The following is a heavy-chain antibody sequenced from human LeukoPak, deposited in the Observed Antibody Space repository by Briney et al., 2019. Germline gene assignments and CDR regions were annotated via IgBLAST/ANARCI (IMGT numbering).Heavy chain of an antibody. CDR1: GFTFSDYA. V-gene: IGHV3-23*01. J-gene: IGHJ4*02. Sequence: GGSLRLSCAASGFTFSDYAMTWVRQAPGKGLEWVSAISGSGGSTYYADSAKGRFTISRDNSKNTLYLQMNSLRAEDTAVYYCATFNRGGDSSRGHYWGQGTLVTVSS. CDR2: ISGSGGST. CDR3: ATFNRGGDSSRGHY. D-gene: IGHD6-13*01.